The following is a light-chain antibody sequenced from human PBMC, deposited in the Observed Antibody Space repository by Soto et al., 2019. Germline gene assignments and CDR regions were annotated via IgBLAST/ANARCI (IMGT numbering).Light chain of an antibody. Sequence: EIVLTQSPGTLSLSPGERATLSCRASQSVSSSYLAWYQQTPGQAPRLLIYGASSRATGIPDMFSGSGSGTDFTLTISRLEPEDFAVYYCQQYGSSPTFGGGTKVEIK. CDR2: GAS. CDR1: QSVSSSY. V-gene: IGKV3-20*01. CDR3: QQYGSSPT. J-gene: IGKJ4*01.